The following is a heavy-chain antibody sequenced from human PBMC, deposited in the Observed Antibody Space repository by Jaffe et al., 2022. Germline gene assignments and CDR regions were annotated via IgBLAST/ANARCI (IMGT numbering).Heavy chain of an antibody. D-gene: IGHD5-12*01. Sequence: QVQLQESGPGLVKPSETLSLTCAVSGYSISSGYYWGWIRQPPGKGLEWIGSIYHSGSTYYNPSLKSRVTISVDTSKNQFSLKLSSVTAADTAVYYCARFIGAVGGFDYWGQGTLVTVSS. J-gene: IGHJ4*02. CDR2: IYHSGST. V-gene: IGHV4-38-2*01. CDR3: ARFIGAVGGFDY. CDR1: GYSISSGYY.